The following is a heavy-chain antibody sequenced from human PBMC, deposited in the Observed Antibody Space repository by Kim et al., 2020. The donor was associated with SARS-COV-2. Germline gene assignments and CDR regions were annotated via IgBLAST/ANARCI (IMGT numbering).Heavy chain of an antibody. J-gene: IGHJ4*02. V-gene: IGHV3-23*01. CDR2: GST. CDR3: AKDKRGIDY. D-gene: IGHD3-16*01. Sequence: GSTYYADSWKGRFTISRDNSKNTLYLQMNSLRAEDTAVYYCAKDKRGIDYWGQGTLVTVSS.